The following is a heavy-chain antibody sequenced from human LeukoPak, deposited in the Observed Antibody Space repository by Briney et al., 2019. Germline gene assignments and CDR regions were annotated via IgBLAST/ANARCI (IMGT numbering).Heavy chain of an antibody. CDR1: GGSIRSSNW. CDR2: IYHTGIT. Sequence: SETLSLTCAVSGGSIRSSNWWSWVRQPPGKGLEWIGDIYHTGITRYNPSLKSRVTISVDKSKNHFSLKLSSVTAADTAVYYCATNIPTPTTSPPLGYWGQGTLVTVSS. V-gene: IGHV4-4*02. CDR3: ATNIPTPTTSPPLGY. D-gene: IGHD1-26*01. J-gene: IGHJ4*02.